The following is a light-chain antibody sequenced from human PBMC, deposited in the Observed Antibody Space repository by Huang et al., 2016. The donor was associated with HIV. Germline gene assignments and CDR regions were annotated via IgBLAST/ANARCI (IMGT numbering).Light chain of an antibody. J-gene: IGKJ4*01. CDR1: QSVGTL. CDR2: DTA. Sequence: EIVLTQSPGTLSLSPGERATLSCRASQSVGTLLAWFQQKRGQSPKLLIFDTAYRATGVPARCSGAGSGTDFTLTINNLEPEDFALYFCQQRYSWPLTFGGGTTVEI. V-gene: IGKV3-11*01. CDR3: QQRYSWPLT.